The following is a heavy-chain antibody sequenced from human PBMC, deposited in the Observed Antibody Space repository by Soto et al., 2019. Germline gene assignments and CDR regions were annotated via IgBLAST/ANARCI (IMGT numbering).Heavy chain of an antibody. J-gene: IGHJ4*02. V-gene: IGHV1-69*06. Sequence: GASVKVSCKASGGTFSSYAISWVRQAPGQGLEWMGGIIPIFGTANYAQKFQGRVTITADKSTSTAYMELSSLRSEDTAVYYCARDVLSAVDDYWGQGTLVTVSS. CDR1: GGTFSSYA. CDR3: ARDVLSAVDDY. CDR2: IIPIFGTA. D-gene: IGHD2-15*01.